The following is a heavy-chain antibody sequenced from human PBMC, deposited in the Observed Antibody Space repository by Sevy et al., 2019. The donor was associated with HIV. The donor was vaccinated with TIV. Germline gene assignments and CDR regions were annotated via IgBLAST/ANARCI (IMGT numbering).Heavy chain of an antibody. CDR1: GFTFSSYG. J-gene: IGHJ3*02. CDR3: AIGRREDIVVVVAATPNQADAFDI. Sequence: GGSLRLSCAASGFTFSSYGMHWVRQAPGKGLEWVAFIRYDGSNKYYAYSVKGRFTISRDNSKNTLYLQMNSLRAEDTAVYYCAIGRREDIVVVVAATPNQADAFDIWGQGTMVTVSS. CDR2: IRYDGSNK. D-gene: IGHD2-15*01. V-gene: IGHV3-30*02.